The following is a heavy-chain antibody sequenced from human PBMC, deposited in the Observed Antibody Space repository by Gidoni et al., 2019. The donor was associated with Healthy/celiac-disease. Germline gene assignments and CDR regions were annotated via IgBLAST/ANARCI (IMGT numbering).Heavy chain of an antibody. V-gene: IGHV4-34*01. D-gene: IGHD1-26*01. Sequence: QVQLPPWGAGLLKPSETLSRTCALYGGSFSGYYWSWIRQPPGKVLEWIGEINHSGSTNYNPSLKSRVIISVDTYKSQFSLKLSSVTAADTAVYYCARVVGTSFDYWGQGTLVTVSS. CDR2: INHSGST. J-gene: IGHJ4*02. CDR3: ARVVGTSFDY. CDR1: GGSFSGYY.